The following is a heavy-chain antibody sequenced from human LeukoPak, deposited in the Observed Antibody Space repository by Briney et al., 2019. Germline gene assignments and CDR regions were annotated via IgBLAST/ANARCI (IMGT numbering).Heavy chain of an antibody. Sequence: ASVKVSCKASGYTFTSYGISWVRPAPGQGLEWMGWISAYNGNTNYAQKLQGRVTMTTDTSTSTAYMELRSLRSDDTAVYYCAIPRDGYKNYYFDYWGQGTLVTVSS. J-gene: IGHJ4*02. V-gene: IGHV1-18*01. CDR2: ISAYNGNT. CDR3: AIPRDGYKNYYFDY. D-gene: IGHD5-24*01. CDR1: GYTFTSYG.